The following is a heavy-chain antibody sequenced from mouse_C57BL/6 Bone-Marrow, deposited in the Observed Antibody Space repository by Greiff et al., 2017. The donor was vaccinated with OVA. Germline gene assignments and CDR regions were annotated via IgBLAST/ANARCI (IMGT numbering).Heavy chain of an antibody. CDR2: IDPSDSYT. J-gene: IGHJ3*01. CDR1: GYTFTSYW. D-gene: IGHD2-1*01. Sequence: QVQLQQPGAELVMPGASVKLSCKASGYTFTSYWMHWVKQRPGQGLEWIGEIDPSDSYTNYNQKFKGKSTLTVDKSSSTAYMQLSSLTSEDSAVYYCARSWDLNYYGNSSSFAYWGQGTLVTVSA. V-gene: IGHV1-69*01. CDR3: ARSWDLNYYGNSSSFAY.